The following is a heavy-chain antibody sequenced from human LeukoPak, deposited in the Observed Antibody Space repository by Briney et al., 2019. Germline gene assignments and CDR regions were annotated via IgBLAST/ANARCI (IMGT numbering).Heavy chain of an antibody. CDR1: GFTFSDYS. CDR2: ISGSSSYI. CDR3: ARAREYCSGRTCYHYYGMDV. V-gene: IGHV3-21*01. J-gene: IGHJ6*02. Sequence: GGSLRLSYAASGFTFSDYSMKWVRQAPGKGLEWVSFISGSSSYINYADSVKGRFTSSRDNAKNSLYLQMNSLRAEDTAVYYCARAREYCSGRTCYHYYGMDVWGQGTTVTVSS. D-gene: IGHD2-15*01.